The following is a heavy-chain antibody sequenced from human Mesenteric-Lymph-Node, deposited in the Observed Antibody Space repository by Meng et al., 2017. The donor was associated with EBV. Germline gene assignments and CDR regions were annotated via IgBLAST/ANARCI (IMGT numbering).Heavy chain of an antibody. Sequence: QVQVVRSGAEVKKPGASVKVSCKASGYTFTSYSTQWVRQAPGQRFEWMGWIDAGHGNTKYSQRFQGRVTISRDTFASTVYMELSSLRSEDTAVYYCARDYYGSGTYLFDYWGQGTLVTVSS. J-gene: IGHJ4*02. V-gene: IGHV1-3*01. CDR1: GYTFTSYS. CDR2: IDAGHGNT. D-gene: IGHD3-10*01. CDR3: ARDYYGSGTYLFDY.